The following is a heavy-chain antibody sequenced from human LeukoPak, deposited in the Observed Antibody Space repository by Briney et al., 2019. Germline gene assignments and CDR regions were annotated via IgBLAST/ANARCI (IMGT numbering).Heavy chain of an antibody. CDR3: ARGGYNYGFDY. Sequence: SGPTLVKPTQALTLTCTFSGFSLSTSGVGVGWIRQPPGKALEWLVLIYWDDDKCYSPSLKSRLTITKDTSKNQVVLTMTNMDPVDTASYYCARGGYNYGFDYWGQGTLVTVSS. V-gene: IGHV2-5*02. J-gene: IGHJ4*02. D-gene: IGHD5-18*01. CDR2: IYWDDDK. CDR1: GFSLSTSGVG.